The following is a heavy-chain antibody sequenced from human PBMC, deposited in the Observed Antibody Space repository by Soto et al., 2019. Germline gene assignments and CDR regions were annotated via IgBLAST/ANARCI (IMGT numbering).Heavy chain of an antibody. V-gene: IGHV3-30*18. D-gene: IGHD3-3*01. J-gene: IGHJ4*02. CDR3: AKSAGRFLEWLPQLDY. CDR1: GFTFSSYG. Sequence: PGGSLRLSCAASGFTFSSYGMHWVRQAPGKGLEWVAVISYDGGNKYYADSVKGRFTISRDNSKNTLYLQMNSLRAEDTAVYYCAKSAGRFLEWLPQLDYWGQGTLVTVSS. CDR2: ISYDGGNK.